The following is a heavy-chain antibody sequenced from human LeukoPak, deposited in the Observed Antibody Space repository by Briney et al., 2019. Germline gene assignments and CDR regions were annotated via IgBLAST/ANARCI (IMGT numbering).Heavy chain of an antibody. V-gene: IGHV3-30*04. J-gene: IGHJ4*02. CDR2: ISYGGSNK. D-gene: IGHD2-2*02. CDR1: GFTSRSYA. Sequence: GGSLRLSCAASGFTSRSYAMHWVRQAPGKGLEWVASISYGGSNKYYADSVNGRFTISRDNSKNTLYLQMNSLRAEDTAVYYCAPSRPYCSSSSCYIWGFDYWGQGTMVIVSS. CDR3: APSRPYCSSSSCYIWGFDY.